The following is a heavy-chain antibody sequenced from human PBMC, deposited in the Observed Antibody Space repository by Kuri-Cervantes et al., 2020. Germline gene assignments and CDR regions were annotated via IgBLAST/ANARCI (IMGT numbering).Heavy chain of an antibody. J-gene: IGHJ4*02. CDR2: ISWNNASV. Sequence: LKISCAASGLTFDDYGMHWVRQPPGKGLGWVSGISWNNASVGHADSVKGRISISRNNAKDSLYLQMNSLRAEDTAVYYCARGGGYDFWSGYYNWGQGTLVTVSS. V-gene: IGHV3-9*01. CDR1: GLTFDDYG. D-gene: IGHD3-3*01. CDR3: ARGGGYDFWSGYYN.